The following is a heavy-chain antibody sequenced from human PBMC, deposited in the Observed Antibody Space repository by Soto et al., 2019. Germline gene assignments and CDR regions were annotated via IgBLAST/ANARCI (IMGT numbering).Heavy chain of an antibody. J-gene: IGHJ4*02. V-gene: IGHV4-30-4*01. D-gene: IGHD7-27*01. CDR3: AVELGTFYFDH. CDR2: IDHSGSA. Sequence: QVQLQESGPGLVKPSQTLSLTCTVSAGSIRSGDYYWTWIRQPPGKGLEWIGYIDHSGSAYYNPSLKSRATISIDTSNNQFSLKMTSVTAADTAVYYCAVELGTFYFDHWGQGTLVTVSS. CDR1: AGSIRSGDYY.